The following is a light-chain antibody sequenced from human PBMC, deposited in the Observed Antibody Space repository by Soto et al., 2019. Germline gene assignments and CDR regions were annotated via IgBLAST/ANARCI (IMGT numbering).Light chain of an antibody. Sequence: DIQMTQSPSALSAVVGDRVTITCQASRAIGDRLAWFQQKPGKAPRFLIQTASNLQGGVPSRFSGSGSGTEFILSINSLQPEDIGTYYCLQVYSFPRTFGQGTKVDIK. CDR2: TAS. J-gene: IGKJ1*01. CDR1: RAIGDR. V-gene: IGKV1-12*01. CDR3: LQVYSFPRT.